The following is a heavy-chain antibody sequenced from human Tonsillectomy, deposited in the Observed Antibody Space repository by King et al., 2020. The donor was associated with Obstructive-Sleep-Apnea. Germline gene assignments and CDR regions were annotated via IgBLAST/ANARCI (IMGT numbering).Heavy chain of an antibody. D-gene: IGHD1-26*01. J-gene: IGHJ4*02. V-gene: IGHV4-39*07. CDR3: ARVPRELPVDY. CDR1: GGAISSSMYY. Sequence: QLQESGPGLVKPSENLSLTCTVSGGAISSSMYYLGWIRQPPGKGCEWMGGMYYKCSTYYNPALKSRVTTSLDTSKNQFSLKRSSVTAADTAVYYCARVPRELPVDYWGQGTLVTVSS. CDR2: MYYKCST.